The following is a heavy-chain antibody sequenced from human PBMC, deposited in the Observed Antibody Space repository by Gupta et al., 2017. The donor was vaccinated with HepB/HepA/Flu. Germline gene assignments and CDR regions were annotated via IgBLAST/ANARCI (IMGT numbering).Heavy chain of an antibody. CDR3: ATSDDSSAYYYFEF. CDR2: IIPTLDIM. Sequence: IIPTLDIMKDTQKFQGRVTITADESTSTVYMELRSLRSEDTAVYYCATSDDSSAYYYFEFWGQGTLVTVPS. D-gene: IGHD3-22*01. J-gene: IGHJ4*02. V-gene: IGHV1-69*02.